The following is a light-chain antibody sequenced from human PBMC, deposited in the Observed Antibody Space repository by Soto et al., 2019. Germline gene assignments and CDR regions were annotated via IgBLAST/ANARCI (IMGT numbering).Light chain of an antibody. CDR2: SNN. V-gene: IGLV1-44*01. Sequence: QSVLTQPPSASGTPGQRVTISCSGSSSNIGSNTVNWYQQLPGTAPKLVIYSNNQRPSGVPDRFSGSKSGTSASLALSGLQSEDEADYYCVAWDDSLNGYVVFGGGTKVTVL. J-gene: IGLJ2*01. CDR3: VAWDDSLNGYVV. CDR1: SSNIGSNT.